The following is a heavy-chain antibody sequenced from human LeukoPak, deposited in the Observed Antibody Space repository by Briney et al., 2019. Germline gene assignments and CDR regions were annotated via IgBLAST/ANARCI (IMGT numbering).Heavy chain of an antibody. J-gene: IGHJ6*02. D-gene: IGHD3-22*01. CDR3: ASRRYYDSSGYYNNPLVTADYYGMDV. CDR2: MNPNSDNT. V-gene: IGHV1-8*01. Sequence: ASVKVSCKASGYTFTSYDINWVRQATGQGLEWMGWMNPNSDNTGYAQKFQGRVTMTRNTSISTAYMELSSLRSEDTAVYYYASRRYYDSSGYYNNPLVTADYYGMDVWGQGTTVTVSS. CDR1: GYTFTSYD.